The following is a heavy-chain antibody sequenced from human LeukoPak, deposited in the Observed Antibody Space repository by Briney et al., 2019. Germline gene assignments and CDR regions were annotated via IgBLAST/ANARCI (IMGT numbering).Heavy chain of an antibody. J-gene: IGHJ4*02. Sequence: PSETLSLTCTVSGGSISSSSYYWGWIRQPPGKVLEWIANIYYSGSTYYNPSLKSRVTISVDTSKNQFSLKLSSVTAADTAVYYCASQRLTTADYWGQGTLVTVSS. CDR2: IYYSGST. CDR1: GGSISSSSYY. V-gene: IGHV4-39*01. D-gene: IGHD4-11*01. CDR3: ASQRLTTADY.